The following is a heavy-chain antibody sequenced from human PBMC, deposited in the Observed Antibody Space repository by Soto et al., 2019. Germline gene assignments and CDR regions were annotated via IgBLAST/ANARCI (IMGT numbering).Heavy chain of an antibody. J-gene: IGHJ6*02. D-gene: IGHD3-3*01. V-gene: IGHV1-46*01. CDR1: GYTFTSYY. CDR3: ARSPYYDFWSGRARYYYYGMDV. Sequence: ASVKVSCKASGYTFTSYYMHWVRQAPGQGLEWMGIINPSGGSTSYAQKFQGRVTMTRDTSTSTVYVELSSLRSEDTAVYYCARSPYYDFWSGRARYYYYGMDVWGQGTTVTVSS. CDR2: INPSGGST.